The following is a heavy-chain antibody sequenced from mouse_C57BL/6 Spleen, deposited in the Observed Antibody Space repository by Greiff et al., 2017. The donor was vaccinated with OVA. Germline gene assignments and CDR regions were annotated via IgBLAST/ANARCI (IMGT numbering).Heavy chain of an antibody. D-gene: IGHD2-3*01. CDR1: GFTFSNYW. Sequence: EVQVVESGGGLVQPGGSMKLSCVASGFTFSNYWMNWVRQSPEKGLEWVAQIRLKSDNYATHYAESVKGRFTISRDDSKSSVYLQMNNLRAEDTGIYYCTDGVGWSPRLTVFDVWGTGTTVTVSS. J-gene: IGHJ1*03. CDR3: TDGVGWSPRLTVFDV. CDR2: IRLKSDNYAT. V-gene: IGHV6-3*01.